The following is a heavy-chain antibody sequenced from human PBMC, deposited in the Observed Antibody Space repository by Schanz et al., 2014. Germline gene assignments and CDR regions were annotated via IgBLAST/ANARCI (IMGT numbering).Heavy chain of an antibody. J-gene: IGHJ4*02. CDR3: ARGGGPEDVFDI. D-gene: IGHD3-3*01. CDR1: GGTFSSDT. V-gene: IGHV1-69*04. Sequence: QVQLVQSGAEVKKPGSSVKVSCKASGGTFSSDTFSWVRQAPGQGLEWMGRIVPIAGITNYAQRFQGRVTITADKSSDTAYMELSSLRSDDTAVYYCARGGGPEDVFDIWGQGTLVTVSS. CDR2: IVPIAGIT.